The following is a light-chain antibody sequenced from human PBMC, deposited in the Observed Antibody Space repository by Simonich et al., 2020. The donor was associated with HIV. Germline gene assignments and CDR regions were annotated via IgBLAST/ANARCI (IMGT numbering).Light chain of an antibody. CDR3: QQYYSTPMYT. V-gene: IGKV1-12*01. J-gene: IGKJ2*01. CDR1: QGISRW. CDR2: AAS. Sequence: DIQMTQSPSSVSASVGDRVTIPCRASQGISRWLAWYQQKPGKAPKLLIYAASSLQSEVPSRFSGSGSGTDFTLTISSLQAEDVAVYYCQQYYSTPMYTFGQGTKLEIK.